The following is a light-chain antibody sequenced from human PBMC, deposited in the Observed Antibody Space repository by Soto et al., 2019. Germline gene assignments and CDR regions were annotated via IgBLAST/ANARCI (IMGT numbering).Light chain of an antibody. Sequence: EIVMTQSPVTLSVSPGDRATLSCRASQSVSSNLAWYQQKPGQAPRLLIHGASTRATGIPARFSGSGSGTEFTLTITSLQSEDFAIYYCHQYNNWPPYTFGQGTKLEVK. CDR3: HQYNNWPPYT. V-gene: IGKV3-15*01. J-gene: IGKJ2*01. CDR2: GAS. CDR1: QSVSSN.